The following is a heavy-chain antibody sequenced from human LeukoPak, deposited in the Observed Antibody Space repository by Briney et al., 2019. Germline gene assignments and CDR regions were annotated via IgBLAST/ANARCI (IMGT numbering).Heavy chain of an antibody. D-gene: IGHD3-3*01. CDR1: GFTFSSYA. CDR3: AKVGEAFWSGYFDY. CDR2: IRGSGGST. J-gene: IGHJ4*02. Sequence: GGSLRHSCAASGFTFSSYAMSWVRQAPGKGLESVSAIRGSGGSTYYPDSVKGRFTISRDNSKNTLYLQMNSLRAEDTAVYYCAKVGEAFWSGYFDYWGQGTLVTVSS. V-gene: IGHV3-23*01.